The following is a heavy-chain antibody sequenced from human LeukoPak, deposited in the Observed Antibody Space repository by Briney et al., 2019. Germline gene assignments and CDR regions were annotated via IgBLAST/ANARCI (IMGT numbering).Heavy chain of an antibody. J-gene: IGHJ4*02. Sequence: GGSLRPSCAASGFSFDTYSMNWFRQAPGKGLEWVAYISFSSTTIFYADFVKGRLTISRDNAQNSLYLQMSSLRAEDTAVYYCARVPHDYSDYVAYWGQGTLVTVSS. D-gene: IGHD4-11*01. CDR3: ARVPHDYSDYVAY. CDR1: GFSFDTYS. V-gene: IGHV3-48*04. CDR2: ISFSSTTI.